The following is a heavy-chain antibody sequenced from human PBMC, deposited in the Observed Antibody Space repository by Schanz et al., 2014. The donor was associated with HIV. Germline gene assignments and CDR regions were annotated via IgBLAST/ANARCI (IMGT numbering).Heavy chain of an antibody. CDR1: GFTFSSSG. V-gene: IGHV3-NL1*01. D-gene: IGHD4-17*01. CDR3: ARASRLLCFDY. J-gene: IGHJ4*02. Sequence: QVQLVESGGGVVQPGRSLRLSCTASGFTFSSSGMHWVRQAPGKGLEWVSSISAGGRDTYYADSVKGRFTISRDNSKNTLYLQMNSLRAEDTAVYYCARASRLLCFDYWGQGTLVTVSS. CDR2: ISAGGRDT.